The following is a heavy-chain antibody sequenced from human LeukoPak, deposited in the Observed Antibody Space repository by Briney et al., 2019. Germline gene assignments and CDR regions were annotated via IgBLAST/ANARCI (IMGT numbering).Heavy chain of an antibody. CDR3: ARRSYGDYEAWFDP. V-gene: IGHV3-33*08. CDR2: IWYDGSTS. J-gene: IGHJ5*02. D-gene: IGHD4-17*01. CDR1: GFAFSRYA. Sequence: GGSLRLSCAASGFAFSRYAMHWVRQTPGKGLEWLALIWYDGSTSYYADSVKGRFTSSRDNSNNTLYLQMNSLRAEDTAVSYCARRSYGDYEAWFDPWGQGTLVTVSS.